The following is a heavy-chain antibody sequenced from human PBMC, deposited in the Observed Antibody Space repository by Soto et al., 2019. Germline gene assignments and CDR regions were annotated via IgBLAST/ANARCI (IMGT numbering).Heavy chain of an antibody. CDR1: GYTFTSYA. D-gene: IGHD2-2*02. J-gene: IGHJ5*02. Sequence: ASMKVSCKASGYTFTSYAMPWVRQAPVQRLECVGWINAGNGNTKYSQKFQGRVTITRDTSASTAYMELSSLRSEDTAVYYCARGGGYQLLYTPSDWFDPWGQGTLVTVSS. CDR2: INAGNGNT. CDR3: ARGGGYQLLYTPSDWFDP. V-gene: IGHV1-3*01.